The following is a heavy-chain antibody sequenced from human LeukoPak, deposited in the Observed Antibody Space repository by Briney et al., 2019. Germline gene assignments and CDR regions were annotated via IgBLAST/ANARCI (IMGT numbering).Heavy chain of an antibody. Sequence: PSETLSLTCTVSGYSISSGYYWGWIRQPPGKGLEWIGSIYHSGSTYYNPSLKSRVTISVDTSKNQFSLKLSSVTAADTAVYYCARGRRDGRAVVFGAHRNFDYWGQGTLVTVSS. J-gene: IGHJ4*02. V-gene: IGHV4-38-2*02. CDR3: ARGRRDGRAVVFGAHRNFDY. D-gene: IGHD2-2*01. CDR1: GYSISSGYY. CDR2: IYHSGST.